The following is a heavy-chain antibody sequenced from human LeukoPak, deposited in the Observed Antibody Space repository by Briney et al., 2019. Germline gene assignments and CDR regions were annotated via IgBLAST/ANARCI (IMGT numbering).Heavy chain of an antibody. CDR1: GDSISSSYF. D-gene: IGHD2-8*01. CDR2: ISHSENT. J-gene: IGHJ5*02. CDR3: ARARKYNGNPNWIDL. Sequence: SSETLSLTCYVSGDSISSSYFWGWIRQPPGTGLEWIGSISHSENTFYNPSLKSRVTISVDTSKNHFSLNLSAVTAADTAVYYCARARKYNGNPNWIDLWGQGVLVTVSS. V-gene: IGHV4-38-2*02.